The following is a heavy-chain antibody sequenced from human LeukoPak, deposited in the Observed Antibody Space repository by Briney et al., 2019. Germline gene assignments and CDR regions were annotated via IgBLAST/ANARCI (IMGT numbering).Heavy chain of an antibody. CDR3: ARVGYGGYGVLDY. CDR1: GGSISGDY. Sequence: PSETLSLTCTVSGGSISGDYWSWIRQPAGTGLEWIGRIYTSGSTIYNPSLKSRVTMSVDTSKNQFSLRLNSVTAADTAVYCARVGYGGYGVLDYWGQGTLVTISS. D-gene: IGHD5-12*01. CDR2: IYTSGST. V-gene: IGHV4-4*07. J-gene: IGHJ4*02.